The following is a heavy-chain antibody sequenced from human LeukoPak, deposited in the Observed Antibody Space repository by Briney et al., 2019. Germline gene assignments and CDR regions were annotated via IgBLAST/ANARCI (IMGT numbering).Heavy chain of an antibody. D-gene: IGHD3-22*01. V-gene: IGHV4-34*01. CDR3: ARGLRYYYDSSGPRWDY. CDR1: GGSFSGYY. Sequence: SETLSLTCAVYGGSFSGYYWSWIRQPPGKGLEWIGEINHSGSTNYNPSLKSRVTISVDTSKNQFSLKLSSVTAADTAVYYCARGLRYYYDSSGPRWDYWGQGTLVTVSS. CDR2: INHSGST. J-gene: IGHJ4*02.